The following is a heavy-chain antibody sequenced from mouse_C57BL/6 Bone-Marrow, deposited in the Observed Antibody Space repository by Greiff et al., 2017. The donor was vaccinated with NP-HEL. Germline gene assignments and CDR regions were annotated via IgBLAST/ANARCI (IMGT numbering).Heavy chain of an antibody. Sequence: VKLQQSGAELARPGASVKLSCKASGYTFTSYGISWVKQRTGQGLEWIGEIYPRSGNTYYNEKFKGKATLTADKSSSTAYIELRSLTSEDSAVYFCASYGNEFAYWGQGTLVTVSA. CDR3: ASYGNEFAY. D-gene: IGHD2-1*01. V-gene: IGHV1-81*01. CDR1: GYTFTSYG. CDR2: IYPRSGNT. J-gene: IGHJ3*01.